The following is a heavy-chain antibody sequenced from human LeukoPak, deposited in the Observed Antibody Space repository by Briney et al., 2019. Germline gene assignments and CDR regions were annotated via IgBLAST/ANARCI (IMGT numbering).Heavy chain of an antibody. Sequence: SDTLSLTCTVSGGSINSYYWSWIRQPPGEGLEWIGYSYYSGSSSYNPSLKSRVTMSVDMSKNQLSLKLSSVTAADTAVYYCARWYCSSNTCYHMDVWGKGTTVTVS. CDR3: ARWYCSSNTCYHMDV. V-gene: IGHV4-59*07. CDR2: SYYSGSS. CDR1: GGSINSYY. D-gene: IGHD2-2*01. J-gene: IGHJ6*03.